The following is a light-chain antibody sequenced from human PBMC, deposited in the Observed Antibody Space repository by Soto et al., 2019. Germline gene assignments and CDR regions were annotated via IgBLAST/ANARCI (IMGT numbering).Light chain of an antibody. Sequence: QSALTQPPSVSGAPGQRVTISCTGSSSNFGAGYDVHWYRQLPGTAPKLLIFGNINRPSGVPDRFSGSKSGTSASLAIAGLQAEDEADYYCQSYDTSLRGWVFGGGTQLTVL. CDR3: QSYDTSLRGWV. CDR1: SSNFGAGYD. V-gene: IGLV1-40*01. J-gene: IGLJ3*02. CDR2: GNI.